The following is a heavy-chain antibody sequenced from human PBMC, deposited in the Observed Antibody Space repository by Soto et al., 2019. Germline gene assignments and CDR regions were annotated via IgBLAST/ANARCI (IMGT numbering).Heavy chain of an antibody. CDR1: GFTFSTYA. CDR3: AREGLAHDH. Sequence: LRLSCAASGFTFSTYAMSWVRQAPGKGLEWVSAMSGNGISTYYADSVEGRFTISRDNSQNTLFLQMNSLRSEDTAVYYCAREGLAHDHWGQGTLVTVSS. CDR2: MSGNGIST. D-gene: IGHD1-26*01. J-gene: IGHJ4*02. V-gene: IGHV3-23*01.